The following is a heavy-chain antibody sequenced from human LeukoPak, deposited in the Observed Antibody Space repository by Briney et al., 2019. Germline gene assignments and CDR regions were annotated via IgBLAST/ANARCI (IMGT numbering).Heavy chain of an antibody. V-gene: IGHV6-1*01. CDR2: TYHWSKWFN. Sequence: SQTLSLTCAISGDSVTSGILNWIRQSPSRGLEWLGRTYHWSKWFNDYAVSVECRMTINADTSRNQFSLQLNSVTPEDTAVYYCARDLHGSRGEFDYWGQGTLVTVSS. CDR1: GDSVTSGI. CDR3: ARDLHGSRGEFDY. J-gene: IGHJ4*02. D-gene: IGHD3-16*01.